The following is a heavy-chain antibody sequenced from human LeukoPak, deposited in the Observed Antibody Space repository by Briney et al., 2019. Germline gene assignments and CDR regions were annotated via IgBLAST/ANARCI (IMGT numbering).Heavy chain of an antibody. CDR2: VNSDGSST. Sequence: GGSLRLSCAASGFTFSSYWMYWVRQAPGKGLVWVSRVNSDGSSTTYADSVKGRFTTSRDNAKNTLYLQMNSLRAEDTAVYYCARKGDGYDNFDYWGQGTLVTVSS. CDR1: GFTFSSYW. J-gene: IGHJ4*02. D-gene: IGHD5-12*01. V-gene: IGHV3-74*01. CDR3: ARKGDGYDNFDY.